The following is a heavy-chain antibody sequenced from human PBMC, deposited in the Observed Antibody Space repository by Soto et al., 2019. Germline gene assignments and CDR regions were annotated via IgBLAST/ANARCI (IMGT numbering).Heavy chain of an antibody. CDR1: GFTFSSYA. D-gene: IGHD6-19*01. V-gene: IGHV3-23*01. CDR3: AKDLAVAPYYFDY. CDR2: ISGSGGST. J-gene: IGHJ4*02. Sequence: PGGSLRLSWAASGFTFSSYAMSWVSQAPGKGLEWVSAISGSGGSTYYADSVKGRFTISRDNSKNTLYLQMNSLRAEDTAVHYCAKDLAVAPYYFDYWGQGTLVTVSS.